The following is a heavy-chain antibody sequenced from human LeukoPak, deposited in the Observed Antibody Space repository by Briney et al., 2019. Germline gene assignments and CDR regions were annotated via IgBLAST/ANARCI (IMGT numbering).Heavy chain of an antibody. CDR2: ISSSSSTI. D-gene: IGHD6-13*01. J-gene: IGHJ4*02. CDR1: GFTFSSYS. Sequence: GGSLRLSCAASGFTFSSYSMDWVRQAPGKGLEWVSYISSSSSTIYYADSVKGRFTISRDNAKNSLYLQMNSLRAEDTAVYYCAREGSSWVIDYWGQGTLVTVSS. CDR3: AREGSSWVIDY. V-gene: IGHV3-48*04.